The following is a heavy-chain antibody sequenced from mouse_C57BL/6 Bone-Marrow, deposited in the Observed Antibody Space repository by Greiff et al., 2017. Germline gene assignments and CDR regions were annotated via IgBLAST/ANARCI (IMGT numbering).Heavy chain of an antibody. J-gene: IGHJ2*01. Sequence: EVQRVESGEGLVKPGGSLKLSCAASGFTFSSYAMSWVRQTPEKRLEWVAYISSGGDYIYYADTVKGRFPISRDNARNTLYLQMSSLKSEDTAMYYCTRGGITTEYDFDYWGQGTTLTVSS. CDR3: TRGGITTEYDFDY. CDR2: ISSGGDYI. D-gene: IGHD2-4*01. V-gene: IGHV5-9-1*02. CDR1: GFTFSSYA.